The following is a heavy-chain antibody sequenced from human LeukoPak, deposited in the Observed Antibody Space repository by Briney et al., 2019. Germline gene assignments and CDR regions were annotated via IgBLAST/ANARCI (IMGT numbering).Heavy chain of an antibody. V-gene: IGHV1-3*04. CDR1: GYTFTSYA. D-gene: IGHD3-9*01. J-gene: IGHJ4*02. Sequence: ASVKVSCKASGYTFTSYAMHWVRQAPGQRLEWMGWINTGNGNTKHSQKFQGRVTITRDTSASTAYMELSSLRSEDTAVYYCARGGRRYFDYFDYWGQGTLVTVSS. CDR3: ARGGRRYFDYFDY. CDR2: INTGNGNT.